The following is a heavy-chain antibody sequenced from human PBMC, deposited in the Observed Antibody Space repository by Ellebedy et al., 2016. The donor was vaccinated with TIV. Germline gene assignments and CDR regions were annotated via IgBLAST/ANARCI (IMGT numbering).Heavy chain of an antibody. CDR3: ARAALYYYDSSAYFADK. D-gene: IGHD3-22*01. J-gene: IGHJ4*02. CDR2: IDQDGSDK. CDR1: DFIFSSYP. V-gene: IGHV3-7*03. Sequence: PGGSLRLSCAASDFIFSSYPMTWVRQAPGKGLEWVANIDQDGSDKSYLDSVKGRFTISRDNAKNSLFLQMNSLRAEDTDVYFCARAALYYYDSSAYFADKWGQGISVTVSS.